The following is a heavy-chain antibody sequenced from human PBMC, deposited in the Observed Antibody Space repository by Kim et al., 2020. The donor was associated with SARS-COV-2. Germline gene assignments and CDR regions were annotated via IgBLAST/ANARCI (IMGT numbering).Heavy chain of an antibody. Sequence: SETLSLTCTVSGGSISSSSYYWGWLRQPPGQGLEWIGSIHYSGSTYSNPALNSRVTFSVDSSKNQFSLKLSSVTAADTAVYYCARHFYGYSYGFPFDYWGQGTLVTVSS. V-gene: IGHV4-39*01. CDR1: GGSISSSSYY. CDR3: ARHFYGYSYGFPFDY. CDR2: IHYSGST. D-gene: IGHD5-18*01. J-gene: IGHJ4*02.